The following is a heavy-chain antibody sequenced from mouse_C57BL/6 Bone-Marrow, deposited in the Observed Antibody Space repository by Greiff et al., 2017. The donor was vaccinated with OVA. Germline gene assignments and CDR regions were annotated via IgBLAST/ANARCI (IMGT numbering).Heavy chain of an antibody. J-gene: IGHJ2*01. CDR1: GYTFTSYW. V-gene: IGHV1-59*01. Sequence: QVQLQQPGAELVRPGTSVKLSCKASGYTFTSYWMHWVKQRPGPGLEWIGVIDPSDSYTNYNQKFKGKATLTVDTSSSTAYMQLSSLTSEDSAVYYCARGEITTVVFDYWGQGTTLTVSS. CDR2: IDPSDSYT. D-gene: IGHD1-1*01. CDR3: ARGEITTVVFDY.